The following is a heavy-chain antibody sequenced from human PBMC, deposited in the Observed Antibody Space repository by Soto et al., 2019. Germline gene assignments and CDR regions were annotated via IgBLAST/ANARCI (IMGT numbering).Heavy chain of an antibody. D-gene: IGHD6-13*01. V-gene: IGHV3-48*02. CDR1: GFTFSSCS. CDR3: ARGSSNWAYYFDF. CDR2: ITSSGTTV. Sequence: EVHLVESGGGLVQPGGSLRLSCAASGFTFSSCSLNWVRQAPGKGLEWVSYITSSGTTVYYADSVRGRFTISRDNAKNSLYLLMNGLRDDDTAVYYWARGSSNWAYYFDFWGQGTLVTVSS. J-gene: IGHJ4*02.